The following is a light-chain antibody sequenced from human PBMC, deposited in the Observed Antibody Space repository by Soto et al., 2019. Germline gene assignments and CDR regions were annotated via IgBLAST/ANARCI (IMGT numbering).Light chain of an antibody. CDR1: SSDVGGYNY. CDR2: DVS. CDR3: SSYTSSSTPYV. V-gene: IGLV2-14*01. J-gene: IGLJ1*01. Sequence: QSVLTQPASVSGSPGQSITISCTGTSSDVGGYNYVSWYQQHPGKAPKLMIYDVSNRPSGVSNRFSGSKSGNTASLTISGXQAEDEADYYCSSYTSSSTPYVFGTGTKLTVL.